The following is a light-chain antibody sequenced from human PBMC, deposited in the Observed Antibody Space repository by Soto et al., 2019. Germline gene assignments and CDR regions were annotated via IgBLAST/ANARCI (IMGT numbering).Light chain of an antibody. V-gene: IGKV2D-29*01. CDR2: EVS. Sequence: DLVMTQTPLSLSVTPGQPASISCKSSQSLLHSDGNTYLFWYVQKPGQPPQLLIYEVSNRFPGVPDGLRVGVQDTDFTQKISREEAEDVGVYYCMKSIRLPKTFGPGTKVDI. CDR1: QSLLHSDGNTY. CDR3: MKSIRLPKT. J-gene: IGKJ3*01.